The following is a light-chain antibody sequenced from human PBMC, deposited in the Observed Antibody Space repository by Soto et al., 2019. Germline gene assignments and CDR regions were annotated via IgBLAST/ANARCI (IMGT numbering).Light chain of an antibody. CDR2: KAS. J-gene: IGKJ1*01. CDR3: QQYNNFPWT. Sequence: DIQMTQSPSTLSASVGDRVTITCRASQSINSWLAWYHQKPGKVPKLMIFKASSLQSGVPSRFSGSESGTEFTLTISSLQPDDFATYYCQQYNNFPWTFGQGTKVEIK. V-gene: IGKV1-5*03. CDR1: QSINSW.